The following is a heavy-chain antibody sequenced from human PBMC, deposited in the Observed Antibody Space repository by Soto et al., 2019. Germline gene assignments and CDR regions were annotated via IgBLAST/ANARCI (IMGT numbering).Heavy chain of an antibody. J-gene: IGHJ4*02. CDR1: GFTFDDYA. CDR3: AKSSGSGSYDY. CDR2: ISWNSGSI. Sequence: DVQLVESGGGLVQPGRSLRLSCAASGFTFDDYAMHWVRQAPGKGLEWVSGISWNSGSIGYADSVKGRFTISRDNAKNSLYLQMNSLRAEDTALYYCAKSSGSGSYDYWGQGTLVTVSS. D-gene: IGHD3-10*01. V-gene: IGHV3-9*01.